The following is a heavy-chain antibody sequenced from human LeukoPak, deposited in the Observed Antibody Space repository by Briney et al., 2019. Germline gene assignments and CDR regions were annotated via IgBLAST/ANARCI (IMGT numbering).Heavy chain of an antibody. Sequence: ASVKVSCKASGYTFTGYYMHWVRQAPGQGLEWIGWINPNSGGTNYAQKFQGRVTMTRDTSISTAYMELSRLRSDDTAVYYCARGSGYYGTTGDYFDYWGQGTLVTVSS. D-gene: IGHD3-22*01. J-gene: IGHJ4*02. V-gene: IGHV1-2*02. CDR1: GYTFTGYY. CDR3: ARGSGYYGTTGDYFDY. CDR2: INPNSGGT.